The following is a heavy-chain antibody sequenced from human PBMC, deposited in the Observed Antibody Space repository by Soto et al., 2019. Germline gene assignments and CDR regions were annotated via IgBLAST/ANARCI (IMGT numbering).Heavy chain of an antibody. CDR3: VKDIRYCSSTSCYLDY. Sequence: GGSLRLSCSASGFTFSSYAMHWVRQAPGKGLEYVSAISSNGGSTYYADSVKGRFTISRDNSKNTLYLQMSGLRAEDTAVYYCVKDIRYCSSTSCYLDYWGQGTLVTVSS. D-gene: IGHD2-2*01. CDR2: ISSNGGST. J-gene: IGHJ4*02. CDR1: GFTFSSYA. V-gene: IGHV3-64D*06.